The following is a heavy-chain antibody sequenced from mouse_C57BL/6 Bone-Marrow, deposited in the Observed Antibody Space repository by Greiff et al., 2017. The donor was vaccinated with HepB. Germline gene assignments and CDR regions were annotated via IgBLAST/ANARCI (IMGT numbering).Heavy chain of an antibody. CDR3: TPKFSYYYGSSLAY. D-gene: IGHD1-1*01. CDR2: IDPEDGDT. CDR1: GFNIKDYY. V-gene: IGHV14-1*01. Sequence: VQLKQSGAELVRPGASVKLSCTASGFNIKDYYMHWVKQRPEQGLEWIGRIDPEDGDTEYAPKFQGKATMTADTSSNTAYLQLSSLTSEDTAVYYCTPKFSYYYGSSLAYWGQGTLVTVSA. J-gene: IGHJ3*01.